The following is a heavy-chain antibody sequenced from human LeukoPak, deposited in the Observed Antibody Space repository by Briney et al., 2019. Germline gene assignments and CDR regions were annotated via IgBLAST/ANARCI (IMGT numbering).Heavy chain of an antibody. CDR2: IYYSGST. Sequence: SETLSLTCTVSGGSISSYYWSWIRQPPGKGLEWIGYIYYSGSTNYNPSPKSRVTISVDTSKNQFTLKLSSVTAADTAVYYCACATGIAVAGYPDYWGQGTLVTVSS. V-gene: IGHV4-59*01. J-gene: IGHJ4*02. CDR3: ACATGIAVAGYPDY. CDR1: GGSISSYY. D-gene: IGHD6-19*01.